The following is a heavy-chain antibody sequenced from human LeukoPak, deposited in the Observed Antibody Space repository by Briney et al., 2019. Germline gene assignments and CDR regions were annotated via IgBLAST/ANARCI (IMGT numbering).Heavy chain of an antibody. CDR3: VRGYSSGYRLDY. CDR1: GFTFSSYW. D-gene: IGHD3-22*01. CDR2: INGDGSCT. V-gene: IGHV3-74*01. J-gene: IGHJ4*02. Sequence: GGSLRLSCAASGFTFSSYWMHWVRQDPVKGLLWVSRINGDGSCTDYADSEKGRFTISRDNAKNTVYLQMNSLKAEDTAVYYCVRGYSSGYRLDYWGQGTLVTVSS.